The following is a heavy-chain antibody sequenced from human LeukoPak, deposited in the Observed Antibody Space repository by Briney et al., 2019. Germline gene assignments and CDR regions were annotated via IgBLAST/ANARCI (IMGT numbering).Heavy chain of an antibody. V-gene: IGHV3-30*02. CDR3: AKDSGIAYDY. D-gene: IGHD6-13*01. CDR1: GFTFSSYG. J-gene: IGHJ4*02. CDR2: IRYDGSNK. Sequence: QTGGSLRLSCAASGFTFSSYGMHWVRQAPGKGLGWVAFIRYDGSNKYYADSVKGRFTISRDNSKNTLYLQMNSLRAEDTAVYYCAKDSGIAYDYWGQGTLVTVSS.